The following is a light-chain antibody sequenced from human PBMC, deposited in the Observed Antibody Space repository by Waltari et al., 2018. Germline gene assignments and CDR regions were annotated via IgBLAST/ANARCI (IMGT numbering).Light chain of an antibody. CDR2: DAS. CDR1: QSIRSY. Sequence: EIVLTQSPATLSLSPGERATLSCRASQSIRSYLAWYQQKPGQAPRLIIYDASHRATGVPARFIGSGSGTDFTLTISSLESEDFAFYYCQQRNDWPLTFGGGTKVEIK. CDR3: QQRNDWPLT. V-gene: IGKV3-11*01. J-gene: IGKJ4*01.